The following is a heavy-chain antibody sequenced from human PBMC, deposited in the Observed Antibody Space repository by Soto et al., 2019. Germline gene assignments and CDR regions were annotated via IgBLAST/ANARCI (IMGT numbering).Heavy chain of an antibody. V-gene: IGHV4-4*02. CDR2: IYHSGST. Sequence: SETLSLTSAVSGGSISSSNWWSWVRQPPGKGLEWIGEIYHSGSTNYNPSLKSRVTISVDKSKNQFSLKLSSVTAADTAVYYCARVSGSYYYGMDVWGQGITVTVS. D-gene: IGHD1-26*01. J-gene: IGHJ6*02. CDR1: GGSISSSNW. CDR3: ARVSGSYYYGMDV.